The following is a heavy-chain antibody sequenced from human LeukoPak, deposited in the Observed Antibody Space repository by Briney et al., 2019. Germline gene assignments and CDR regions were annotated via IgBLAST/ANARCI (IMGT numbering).Heavy chain of an antibody. CDR1: GFTFSSYS. CDR2: IRYDGSNK. CDR3: AIGDVVPAAISY. Sequence: GGSLRLSCAASGFTFSSYSMNWVRQAPGKGLEWVAFIRYDGSNKYYADSVKGRFTISRDNSKNTLYLQMNSLRAEDTAVYYCAIGDVVPAAISYWGQGTLVTVSS. D-gene: IGHD2-2*01. V-gene: IGHV3-30*02. J-gene: IGHJ4*02.